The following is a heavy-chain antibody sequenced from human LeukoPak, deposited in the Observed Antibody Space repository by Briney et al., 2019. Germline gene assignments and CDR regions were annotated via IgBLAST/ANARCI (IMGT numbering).Heavy chain of an antibody. J-gene: IGHJ4*02. CDR2: MNPNSGNT. CDR1: GYTFTSYD. CDR3: ARAPGPYDSSGHYFNFEY. Sequence: ASVKVSCKASGYTFTSYDINWVRQATGQGLEWMGWMNPNSGNTGYAQKFQGRVTMTRNTSISTAYMELSSLRSEDTAVYYCARAPGPYDSSGHYFNFEYWGQGTLVTVSS. V-gene: IGHV1-8*01. D-gene: IGHD3-22*01.